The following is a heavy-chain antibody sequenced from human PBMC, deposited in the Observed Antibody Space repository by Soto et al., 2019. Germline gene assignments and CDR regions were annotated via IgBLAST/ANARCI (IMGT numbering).Heavy chain of an antibody. D-gene: IGHD4-4*01. CDR1: GFTFRNYG. CDR2: ISFDGVRQ. J-gene: IGHJ4*02. Sequence: QVELVQSGGGVVQPGRSLRLSCAASGFTFRNYGMHWVRQAPGKGLEWLAAISFDGVRQHYADSVKGRFTISRDNFKNTLYLQMNSLRPEDTAVYYCATDAGDYSNYTDFWGQGSLVTVSS. V-gene: IGHV3-30*03. CDR3: ATDAGDYSNYTDF.